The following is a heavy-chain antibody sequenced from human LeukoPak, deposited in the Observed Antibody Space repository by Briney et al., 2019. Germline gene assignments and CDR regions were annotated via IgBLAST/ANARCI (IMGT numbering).Heavy chain of an antibody. CDR2: IKSDGSRI. D-gene: IGHD2-2*01. CDR3: ADGMPTDY. CDR1: GFTFSSYW. Sequence: GGSLRLSCAASGFTFSSYWMNWVRQAPGKGLVWVSRIKSDGSRISYADSVKGRFTLSRDNAKNTLYLQMNSLRAEDTAVYYCADGMPTDYWGQGTLVTVSS. V-gene: IGHV3-74*01. J-gene: IGHJ4*02.